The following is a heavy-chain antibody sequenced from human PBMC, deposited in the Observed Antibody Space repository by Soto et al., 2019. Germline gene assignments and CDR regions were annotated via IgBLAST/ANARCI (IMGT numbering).Heavy chain of an antibody. D-gene: IGHD2-15*01. J-gene: IGHJ4*02. CDR2: MNPNSGNT. CDR3: ARGGGVVVAAGLDY. CDR1: GYTFTSYD. V-gene: IGHV1-8*01. Sequence: QVQLVQSGAEVKKPGASVKVSCKASGYTFTSYDINWVRQATGQGLEWMGWMNPNSGNTGYAQKFQGRVTMTRNTSIITAYMELSSLRSEDPAVYYWARGGGVVVAAGLDYWGQGTLVTVSS.